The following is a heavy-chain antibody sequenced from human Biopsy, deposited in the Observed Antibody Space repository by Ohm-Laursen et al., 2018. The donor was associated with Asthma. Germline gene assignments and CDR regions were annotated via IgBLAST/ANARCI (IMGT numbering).Heavy chain of an antibody. D-gene: IGHD3-9*01. V-gene: IGHV1-3*01. CDR1: GYTFMNYA. CDR2: INAANGNT. Sequence: ASVKVSCKDSGYTFMNYAIHWVRQAPGHSLEWMGWINAANGNTKYSQKFQGRLTISRDTSASTAYMDLSSLRSEDTAVYYCARTYFDFLTGQVHDAFAMWGQGTMVTVSS. J-gene: IGHJ3*02. CDR3: ARTYFDFLTGQVHDAFAM.